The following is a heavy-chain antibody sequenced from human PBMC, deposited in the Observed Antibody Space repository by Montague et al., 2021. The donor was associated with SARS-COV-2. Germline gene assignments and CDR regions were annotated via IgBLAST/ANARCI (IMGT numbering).Heavy chain of an antibody. D-gene: IGHD2-8*01. J-gene: IGHJ4*03. CDR1: GGSISSPDYY. V-gene: IGHV4-39*01. CDR2: ISYTGRT. Sequence: SETLSLTCTVSGGSISSPDYYWGWIRQSPGKELEWIGSISYTGRTYYNPSLRSRVSFSMDTSKNHFSLSLSSVTVADTAVYFCARQLPSYCATNKCYPYYFDGWGHGALVTVSS. CDR3: ARQLPSYCATNKCYPYYFDG.